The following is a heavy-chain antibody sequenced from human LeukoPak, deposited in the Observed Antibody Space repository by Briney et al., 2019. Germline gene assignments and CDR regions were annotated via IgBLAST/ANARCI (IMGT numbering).Heavy chain of an antibody. Sequence: GASVKVSCKASGYTFTGYYMHWVRQAPGQGLEWMGWINPNSGGTNYAQKFQGWVTMTRDTSISTAYMELSRLRSDDTAVYYCARDLVPSSSRYCSGGSCYSGVYYYGMDVWGQGTTVTVSS. CDR3: ARDLVPSSSRYCSGGSCYSGVYYYGMDV. V-gene: IGHV1-2*04. CDR1: GYTFTGYY. D-gene: IGHD2-15*01. CDR2: INPNSGGT. J-gene: IGHJ6*02.